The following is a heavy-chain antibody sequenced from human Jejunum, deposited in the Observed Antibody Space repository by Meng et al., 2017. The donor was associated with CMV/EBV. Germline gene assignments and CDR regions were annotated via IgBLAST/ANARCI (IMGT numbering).Heavy chain of an antibody. D-gene: IGHD1/OR15-1a*01. Sequence: WVRQAPGKGLEWVSTAPTGGLTTYSANSVRGRFTISRDNSRNTLYLQMNSLRPDDTATYYCAKVFRRQFRGWHNTGGDYYGMDVWGQGTTVTVSS. J-gene: IGHJ6*02. CDR2: APTGGLTT. CDR3: AKVFRRQFRGWHNTGGDYYGMDV. V-gene: IGHV3-23*01.